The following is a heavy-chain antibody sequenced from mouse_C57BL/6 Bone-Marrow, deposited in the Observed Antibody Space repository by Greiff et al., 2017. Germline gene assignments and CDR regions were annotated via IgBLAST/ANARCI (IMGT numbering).Heavy chain of an antibody. CDR1: GFTFSDYG. D-gene: IGHD2-1*01. J-gene: IGHJ4*01. CDR2: ISSGSSTI. CDR3: ARRDGNPYAMDY. V-gene: IGHV5-17*01. Sequence: EVMLVESGGGLVKPGGSLTLSCAASGFTFSDYGMHWVRQAPEKGLEWVAYISSGSSTIYYADTVKGRFTISRDNAKNTLFLQRTSLRSEDTAMYYCARRDGNPYAMDYWGQGTSVTVSS.